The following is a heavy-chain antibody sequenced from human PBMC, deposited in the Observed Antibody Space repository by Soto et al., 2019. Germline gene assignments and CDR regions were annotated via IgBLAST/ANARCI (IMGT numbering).Heavy chain of an antibody. Sequence: EVQLLESGGGLVQPGGSLRLSCAASGITISNYPMSWVRQAPGKGLEWVSGISGSGDRTYYADSAKGRFTISKDISKNSVSLQVGSLGVDDTAVYFCVKADGGSPSKPPLWGQGTLVTVSS. CDR3: VKADGGSPSKPPL. D-gene: IGHD3-10*01. CDR2: ISGSGDRT. J-gene: IGHJ4*02. CDR1: GITISNYP. V-gene: IGHV3-23*01.